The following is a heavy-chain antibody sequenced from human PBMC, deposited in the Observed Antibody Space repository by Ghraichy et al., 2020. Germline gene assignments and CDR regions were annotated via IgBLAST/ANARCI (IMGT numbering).Heavy chain of an antibody. V-gene: IGHV1-2*02. CDR2: IHPRSGAT. Sequence: ASVKVSCKTSGYNFNVYFLHWVRQAPGRGLEWVGYIHPRSGATEYAQRFRGRVTMTTDTSITTAYMEVSGLKYDDTAIYYCAKDFVYQDPWNDFVNYDYYGMDVWGQGTTVTVAS. CDR3: AKDFVYQDPWNDFVNYDYYGMDV. J-gene: IGHJ6*02. CDR1: GYNFNVYF. D-gene: IGHD3-16*01.